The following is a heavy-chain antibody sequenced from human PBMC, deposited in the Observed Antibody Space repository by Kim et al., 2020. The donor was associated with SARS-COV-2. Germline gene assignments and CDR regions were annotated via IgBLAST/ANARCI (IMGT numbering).Heavy chain of an antibody. J-gene: IGHJ3*02. V-gene: IGHV4-39*01. D-gene: IGHD3-9*01. CDR3: ARHGLISITIFYLAFDI. Sequence: LNSRVTISVDTSKNQFTLKLSAVTAADTAVYYCARHGLISITIFYLAFDIWGQGTMVTVSS.